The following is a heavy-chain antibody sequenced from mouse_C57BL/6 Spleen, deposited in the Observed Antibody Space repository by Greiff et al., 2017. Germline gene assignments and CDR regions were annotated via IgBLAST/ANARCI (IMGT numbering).Heavy chain of an antibody. CDR2: IRNKANGYTT. Sequence: EVKLVESGGGLVQPGGSLSLSCAASGFTFTDYYMSWVRQPPGKALEWLGFIRNKANGYTTEYSASVKGRFTISRDNSQSILYLQMNALRAEDSATYYCARYRPISFDYWGQGTTLTVSS. CDR3: ARYRPISFDY. V-gene: IGHV7-3*01. J-gene: IGHJ2*01. CDR1: GFTFTDYY.